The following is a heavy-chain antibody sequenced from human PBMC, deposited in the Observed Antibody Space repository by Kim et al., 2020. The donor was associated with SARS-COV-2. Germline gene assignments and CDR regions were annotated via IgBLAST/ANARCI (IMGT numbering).Heavy chain of an antibody. V-gene: IGHV3-23*03. CDR1: GFTFSSYA. CDR3: ATGRLGYCSGGSCWNYFDY. D-gene: IGHD2-15*01. J-gene: IGHJ4*02. CDR2: IYSGGSST. Sequence: GGSLRLSCAASGFTFSSYAMSWVRQAPGKGLEWVSVIYSGGSSTYYADSVKGRFTISRDNSKNTLYLQMNSLRAEDTAVYYCATGRLGYCSGGSCWNYFDYWGQGTLVTVSS.